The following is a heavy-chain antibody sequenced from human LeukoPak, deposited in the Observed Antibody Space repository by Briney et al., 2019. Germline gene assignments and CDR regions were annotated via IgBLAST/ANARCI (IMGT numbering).Heavy chain of an antibody. CDR2: FYYSGST. J-gene: IGHJ6*02. CDR1: GGSISSSSYY. Sequence: SETLCLTCTVSGGSISSSSYYWGWIRQPPVKGVEWIGSFYYSGSTYYNPSLKSRVTISVDTSKNQFSLKLSSVTAADTAVYYCARERTTMVRGIYYYGMDVWGQGTTVTVSS. CDR3: ARERTTMVRGIYYYGMDV. V-gene: IGHV4-39*07. D-gene: IGHD3-10*01.